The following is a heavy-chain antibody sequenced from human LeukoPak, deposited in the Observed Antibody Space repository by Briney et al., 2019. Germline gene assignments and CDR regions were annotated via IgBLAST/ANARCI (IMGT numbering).Heavy chain of an antibody. V-gene: IGHV3-23*01. J-gene: IGHJ4*02. CDR2: IGSGGST. CDR1: GFSFSNYA. D-gene: IGHD3-10*01. Sequence: GGSLRLSCAVSGFSFSNYAMSWVRQAPGKGLEWVSVIGSGGSTYYSDSVKGRFTISRDNSKNTLYLQMNSLRAEDTAVYYCATGPMGRGVSYSFDYWGQGTLVTVSS. CDR3: ATGPMGRGVSYSFDY.